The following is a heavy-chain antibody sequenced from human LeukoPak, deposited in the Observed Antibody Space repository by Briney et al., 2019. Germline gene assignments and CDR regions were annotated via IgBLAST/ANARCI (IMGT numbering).Heavy chain of an antibody. CDR3: ARHGRKQQLAEYPYYMDV. V-gene: IGHV5-51*01. CDR2: IYPDDSDT. D-gene: IGHD6-13*01. J-gene: IGHJ6*03. Sequence: GESLKISCKASGYIFTTYWIGWVRQMPGKGLEWMGIIYPDDSDTRYSPSFEGQVTISADKSISIAYLQWSSLKASDTAMYYCARHGRKQQLAEYPYYMDVWGKGTTVTVSS. CDR1: GYIFTTYW.